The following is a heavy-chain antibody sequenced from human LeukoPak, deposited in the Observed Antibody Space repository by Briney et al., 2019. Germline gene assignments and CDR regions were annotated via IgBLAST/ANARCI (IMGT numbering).Heavy chain of an antibody. CDR3: AKAAYGSGSYYSYFDS. J-gene: IGHJ4*02. CDR2: IKSIGSGGTT. D-gene: IGHD3-10*01. CDR1: GFTFSNAW. V-gene: IGHV3-15*01. Sequence: GGSLRLSCAASGFTFSNAWMNWVRQAPGKGLEWVGRIKSIGSGGTTDYAAPVKGRFTISRDDSKNTLFLQMNSLRAEDTAVYYCAKAAYGSGSYYSYFDSWGQGTLVTVSS.